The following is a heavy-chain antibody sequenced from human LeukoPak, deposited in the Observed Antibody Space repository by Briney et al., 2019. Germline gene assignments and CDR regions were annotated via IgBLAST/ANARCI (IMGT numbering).Heavy chain of an antibody. J-gene: IGHJ4*02. D-gene: IGHD1-26*01. Sequence: SETLSLTCIVSGDSISSSSYYWGWVRQPPGKGLEWIGSIFSGSTYYNPSLKSRVTISLNTSKNQLSLNLSSVTAADTAVYYCAKQGERPGISAYWGQGTLVTVSS. V-gene: IGHV4-39*01. CDR1: GDSISSSSYY. CDR2: IFSGST. CDR3: AKQGERPGISAY.